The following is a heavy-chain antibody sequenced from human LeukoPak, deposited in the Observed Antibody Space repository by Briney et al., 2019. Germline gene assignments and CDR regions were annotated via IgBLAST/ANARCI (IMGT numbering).Heavy chain of an antibody. Sequence: SETLSLTCTVSGGSISSSSYYWGWIRQPPGKGLEWIGSIYYSGSTYYNPSLKSRVTISVDTSKNQFSLKLSSVTAADTAVYYCARAGDHVTYGGVDIWGLGTMVTVSS. CDR3: ARAGDHVTYGGVDI. D-gene: IGHD4-23*01. CDR1: GGSISSSSYY. J-gene: IGHJ3*02. V-gene: IGHV4-39*07. CDR2: IYYSGST.